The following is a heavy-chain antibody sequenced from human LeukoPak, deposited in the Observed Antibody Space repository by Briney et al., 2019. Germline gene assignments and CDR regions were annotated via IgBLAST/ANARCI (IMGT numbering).Heavy chain of an antibody. CDR1: GVSVSSNNW. Sequence: SGTLSLTCAVSGVSVSSNNWWIWVRQPPGKGLEWIGEIHYSGDIKYTPSLKTRVSLSMDTSRNRLSLNLNSVTVADTAVYYCATRDETRTRMFPPDSWGQGTRVTVSS. J-gene: IGHJ4*02. V-gene: IGHV4-4*02. CDR3: ATRDETRTRMFPPDS. D-gene: IGHD1-1*01. CDR2: IHYSGDI.